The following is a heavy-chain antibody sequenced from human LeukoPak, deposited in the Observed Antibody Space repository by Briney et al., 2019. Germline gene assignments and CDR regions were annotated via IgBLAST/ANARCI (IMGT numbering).Heavy chain of an antibody. CDR2: IFPIFGTA. V-gene: IGHV1-69*13. D-gene: IGHD4-17*01. CDR3: AIKTTVTTLGAYYYYGMDV. Sequence: SVKVSCKASGGTFSSYAISWVRQAPGQGLEWMGGIFPIFGTANYAQKFQGRVTITADESTSTAYMELSSLRSEDTAVYYCAIKTTVTTLGAYYYYGMDVWGQGTTVTVSS. CDR1: GGTFSSYA. J-gene: IGHJ6*02.